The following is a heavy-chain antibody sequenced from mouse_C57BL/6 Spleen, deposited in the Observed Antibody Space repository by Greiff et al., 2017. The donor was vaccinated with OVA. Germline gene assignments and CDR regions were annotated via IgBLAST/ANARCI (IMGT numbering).Heavy chain of an antibody. D-gene: IGHD1-1*01. Sequence: QVQLQQPGAELVKPGASVKMSCKASGYTFTSYWITWVKQRPGQGLEWIGDIYPGSGSTNYTEKFKSKATLTVDTSSSTAYMQLSSLTSEDSAVYYCARDYCYGSSYWYFDVWGTGTTVTVSS. J-gene: IGHJ1*03. V-gene: IGHV1-55*01. CDR2: IYPGSGST. CDR1: GYTFTSYW. CDR3: ARDYCYGSSYWYFDV.